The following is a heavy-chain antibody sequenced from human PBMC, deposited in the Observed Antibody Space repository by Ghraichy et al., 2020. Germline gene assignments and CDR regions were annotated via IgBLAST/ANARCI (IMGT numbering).Heavy chain of an antibody. CDR2: IYFNGST. D-gene: IGHD6-6*01. CDR3: ARLEYTGSSGRGYLLY. V-gene: IGHV4-39*01. CDR1: GGSISGIYYF. Sequence: SQTLSLTCTVSGGSISGIYYFWGWIRQPPGKGLEWIGSIYFNGSTYNNPSLTSRVTISVDTSKSQFSLKLSSVTAADTAVYYCARLEYTGSSGRGYLLYWGQGTLVTVSS. J-gene: IGHJ4*02.